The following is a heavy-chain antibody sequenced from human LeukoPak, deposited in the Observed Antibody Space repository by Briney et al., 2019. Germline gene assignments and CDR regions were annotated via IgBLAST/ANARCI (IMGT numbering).Heavy chain of an antibody. D-gene: IGHD3-22*01. CDR1: GYTFTSYN. Sequence: ASVKVSCKASGYTFTSYNINWVRQATGQGLEWMGWMNPNSGNTGYAQKFQGRVTITRNTSISTAYMELSSLRSEDTAVYYCARGRYYDSSGYLKATWDYWGQGTLVTVSS. V-gene: IGHV1-8*03. CDR2: MNPNSGNT. CDR3: ARGRYYDSSGYLKATWDY. J-gene: IGHJ4*02.